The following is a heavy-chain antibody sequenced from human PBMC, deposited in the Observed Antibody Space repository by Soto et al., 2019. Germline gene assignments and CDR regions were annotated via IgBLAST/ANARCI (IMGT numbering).Heavy chain of an antibody. CDR3: ATGRISRGLDV. V-gene: IGHV4-39*01. CDR1: VGSISSSAYY. CDR2: IYYSGST. J-gene: IGHJ6*02. Sequence: SETLSLTCTVSVGSISSSAYYWGWIRQPPGKGLEWIGSIYYSGSTYYNPSLKSRVTISVDTSKSQFSLKLSSVTAADTAVYYCATGRISRGLDVWGQGTTVTVSS.